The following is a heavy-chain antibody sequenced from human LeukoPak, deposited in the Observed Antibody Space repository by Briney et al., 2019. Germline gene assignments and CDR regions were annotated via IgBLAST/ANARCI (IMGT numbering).Heavy chain of an antibody. D-gene: IGHD2/OR15-2a*01. CDR1: GFTFSGYG. Sequence: QPGGSLRLSCAASGFTFSGYGMHWVRQAPGKGLEWVAVVSYDGNNKYYADSLKGRFTISKDNAKNTVYLQMNSLRAEDTAVYYCVSFYETYWGRGTLVTVSS. J-gene: IGHJ4*02. CDR3: VSFYETY. CDR2: VSYDGNNK. V-gene: IGHV3-30*03.